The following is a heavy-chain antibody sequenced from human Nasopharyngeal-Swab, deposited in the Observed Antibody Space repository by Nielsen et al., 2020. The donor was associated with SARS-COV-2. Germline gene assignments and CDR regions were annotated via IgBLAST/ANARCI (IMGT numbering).Heavy chain of an antibody. D-gene: IGHD1-1*01. CDR2: MYYSGST. CDR1: GGSISSGSYF. CDR3: ARDESWRYYYGMDV. Sequence: SETLSLTCHVSGGSISSGSYFWGWIRQPPGKGLEWIGSMYYSGSTYYNPSLKSRVTISVDTSKNQFSLKLSSVTAADTAVYYCARDESWRYYYGMDVWGQGTTVTVSS. J-gene: IGHJ6*02. V-gene: IGHV4-39*02.